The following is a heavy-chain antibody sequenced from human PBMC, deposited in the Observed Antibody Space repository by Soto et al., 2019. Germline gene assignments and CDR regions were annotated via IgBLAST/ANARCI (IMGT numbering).Heavy chain of an antibody. CDR2: IYYSGST. Sequence: SETLSLTCTVSGGSISSSSYYWGWIRQPPGKGLEWIGSIYYSGSTYYNPSLKSRVTISVDTSKNQFSLKLSSVTAADTAVYYCARPVIVVVPAAMPGFSPGHWFDPWGQGTLVTVSS. J-gene: IGHJ5*02. V-gene: IGHV4-39*01. CDR1: GGSISSSSYY. D-gene: IGHD2-2*01. CDR3: ARPVIVVVPAAMPGFSPGHWFDP.